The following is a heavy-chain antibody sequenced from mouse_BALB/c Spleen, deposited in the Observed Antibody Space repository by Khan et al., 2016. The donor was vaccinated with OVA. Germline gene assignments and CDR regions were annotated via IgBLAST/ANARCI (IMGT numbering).Heavy chain of an antibody. CDR3: ARGDGYYVYFDY. Sequence: VQGVESGPELVKPGASVKMSCKASGYTFTYYVITWVKQRTGQGLEWIGEIYPGSDNANYNERFKGKATLTADKSSSTTHMQLSSLTSEDAAVYFCARGDGYYVYFDYWGQGTTLTVSS. J-gene: IGHJ2*01. D-gene: IGHD2-3*01. V-gene: IGHV1-81*01. CDR1: GYTFTYYV. CDR2: IYPGSDNA.